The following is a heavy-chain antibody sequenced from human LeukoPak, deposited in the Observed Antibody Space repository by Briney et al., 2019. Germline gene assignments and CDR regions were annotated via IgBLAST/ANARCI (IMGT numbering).Heavy chain of an antibody. CDR3: ARAGRTWIQLWPNH. Sequence: ASVKVSCKASGYTFTSYAMNWVRQAPGQGLEWMGWINTNTGNPTYAQGFTGRFVFSLDTSVSTAYLQISSLKAEDIAVYYCARAGRTWIQLWPNHWGQGTLVTVSS. V-gene: IGHV7-4-1*02. J-gene: IGHJ5*02. D-gene: IGHD5-18*01. CDR1: GYTFTSYA. CDR2: INTNTGNP.